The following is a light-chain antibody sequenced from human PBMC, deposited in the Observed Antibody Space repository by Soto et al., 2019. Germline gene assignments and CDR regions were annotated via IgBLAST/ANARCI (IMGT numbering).Light chain of an antibody. CDR2: WAS. J-gene: IGKJ3*01. Sequence: DIVMTQSPDSLAVSLGERATINCKSSQSVLYSSNNKNYLTWYQQKPGQPPKLLIYWASTRESGVPERFSGSGSGTDFTLTISSLQAEDVAVYYGQQYCSTPSFGPGTKVDIK. V-gene: IGKV4-1*01. CDR3: QQYCSTPS. CDR1: QSVLYSSNNKNY.